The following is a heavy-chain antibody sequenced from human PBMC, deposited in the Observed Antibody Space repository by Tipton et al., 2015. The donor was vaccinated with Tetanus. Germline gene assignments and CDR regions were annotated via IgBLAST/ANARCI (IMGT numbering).Heavy chain of an antibody. Sequence: TLSLTCTVSGGSISSYYWGWIRQPPGKGLEWIGSIYYSGSTYYNPSLKSRVTISVDTSKNQFSLKLSSVTAADTAVYYCARHGGRLAYYYYSMDVWGQGTTVTVSS. CDR1: GGSISSYY. CDR3: ARHGGRLAYYYYSMDV. D-gene: IGHD3-16*01. V-gene: IGHV4-39*01. CDR2: IYYSGST. J-gene: IGHJ6*02.